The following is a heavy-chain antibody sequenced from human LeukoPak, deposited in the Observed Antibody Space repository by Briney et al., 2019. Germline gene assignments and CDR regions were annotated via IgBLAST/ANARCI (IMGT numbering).Heavy chain of an antibody. CDR2: IPTSGGIT. D-gene: IGHD4-17*01. CDR3: AKDPEMTTVTPSFFDY. V-gene: IGHV3-23*01. J-gene: IGHJ4*02. CDR1: GFSFSTYG. Sequence: GGSLRLSCADSGFSFSTYGMSWVRQAPGKGLEWVSGIPTSGGITYYADSVKGRFTISRDNSKNTLYLQMNSLRAEDTAVYYCAKDPEMTTVTPSFFDYWGQGTLVTVSS.